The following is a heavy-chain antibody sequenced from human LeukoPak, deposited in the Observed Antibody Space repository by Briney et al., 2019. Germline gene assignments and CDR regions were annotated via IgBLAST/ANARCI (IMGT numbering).Heavy chain of an antibody. CDR3: ARGWGVMGRAFDI. CDR2: INPNIGGT. CDR1: GYTFTGYY. J-gene: IGHJ3*02. V-gene: IGHV1-2*02. D-gene: IGHD3-16*01. Sequence: GASVKVSCKASGYTFTGYYIHWVRQAPGQGLECMGWINPNIGGTNYAQKLQGRVTMTTDTSTSTAYMELRSLRSDDTAVYYCARGWGVMGRAFDIWGQGTMVTVSS.